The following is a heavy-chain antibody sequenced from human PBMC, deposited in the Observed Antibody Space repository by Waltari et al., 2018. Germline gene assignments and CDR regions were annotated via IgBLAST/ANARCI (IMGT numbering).Heavy chain of an antibody. CDR2: INHSGNT. V-gene: IGHV4-34*01. D-gene: IGHD3-9*01. Sequence: QVHLQQWVAGLLKPSEPLSLTCGVYSGSFTGYHWNLIRQATGKGLEWIGDINHSGNTDYNPSLESRVTISADTSKNQFSLHLTSVTAADTAVYYCARGHPFTIVSPRYYYYYYMDVWDKGTAVTVSS. CDR3: ARGHPFTIVSPRYYYYYYMDV. CDR1: SGSFTGYH. J-gene: IGHJ6*03.